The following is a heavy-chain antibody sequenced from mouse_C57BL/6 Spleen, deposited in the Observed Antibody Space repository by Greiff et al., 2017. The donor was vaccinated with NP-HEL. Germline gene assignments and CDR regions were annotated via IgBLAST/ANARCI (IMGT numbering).Heavy chain of an antibody. Sequence: EVQLQESGAELVRPGASVKLSCTASGFNIKDYYMHWVKQRPEQGLEWIGRIDPEDGDTEYAPKFQGKATMTADTSSNTAYLQLSSLTSEDTAVYYCTTWGLGRDWYFDVWGTGTTVTVSS. D-gene: IGHD4-1*01. CDR1: GFNIKDYY. CDR3: TTWGLGRDWYFDV. CDR2: IDPEDGDT. J-gene: IGHJ1*03. V-gene: IGHV14-1*01.